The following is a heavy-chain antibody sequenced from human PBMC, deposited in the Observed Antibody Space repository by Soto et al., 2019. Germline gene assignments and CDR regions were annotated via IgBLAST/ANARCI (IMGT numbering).Heavy chain of an antibody. CDR3: ARGGSSSWYRTDYGMDV. V-gene: IGHV1-69*12. D-gene: IGHD6-13*01. CDR2: IIPIFGTA. Sequence: QVQLVQSGAEVKKPGSSVKVSCKASGGTFSSYAISWVRQAPGQGLEWMGGIIPIFGTANYAQKFQGRVTITADESTSTAYMELSSLRSEDTAVYYCARGGSSSWYRTDYGMDVWGQGTTVTVSS. CDR1: GGTFSSYA. J-gene: IGHJ6*02.